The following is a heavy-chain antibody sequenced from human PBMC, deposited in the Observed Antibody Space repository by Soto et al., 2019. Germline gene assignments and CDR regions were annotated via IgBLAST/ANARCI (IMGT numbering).Heavy chain of an antibody. V-gene: IGHV3-15*07. CDR3: TTGAPFMIVVADDAFDI. CDR2: IKSKTDGGTT. CDR1: GFTFSNAW. D-gene: IGHD3-22*01. J-gene: IGHJ3*02. Sequence: EVQLVESGGGLVKPGGSLRLSCAASGFTFSNAWMNWVRQAPGKGLEWVGGIKSKTDGGTTDYAAPVKGRFTISRDDSKNTLYLQMNSLKTEDTAVYYCTTGAPFMIVVADDAFDIWGQGTMVTVSS.